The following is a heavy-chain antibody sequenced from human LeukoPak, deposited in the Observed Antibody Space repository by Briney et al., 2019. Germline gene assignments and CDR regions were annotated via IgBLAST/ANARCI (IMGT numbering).Heavy chain of an antibody. V-gene: IGHV4-61*01. CDR1: GGSVSSGSYY. Sequence: SETLSLTCTVSGGSVSSGSYYWSWIRQPPGKGLEWIGYIYYSGSTYYNPSLKSRVTISVDRSKNQFSLKLSSVTAADTAVYYCASGNEYYYYGMDVWGQGTTVTVSS. J-gene: IGHJ6*02. CDR3: ASGNEYYYYGMDV. CDR2: IYYSGST. D-gene: IGHD4-23*01.